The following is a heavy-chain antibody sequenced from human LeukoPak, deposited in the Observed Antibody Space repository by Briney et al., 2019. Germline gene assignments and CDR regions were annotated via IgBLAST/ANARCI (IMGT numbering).Heavy chain of an antibody. CDR3: ARTAVHYDILTGYYDV. V-gene: IGHV3-30*02. J-gene: IGHJ4*02. Sequence: GGSLRLSCAASGFTFSSYGMHWVRQAPGKGLEWVAFIRYDGSNKYYADSVKGRFTISRDNSKNTLYLQMNSLRAEDTAVYYCARTAVHYDILTGYYDVWGQGTLVTVSS. D-gene: IGHD3-9*01. CDR2: IRYDGSNK. CDR1: GFTFSSYG.